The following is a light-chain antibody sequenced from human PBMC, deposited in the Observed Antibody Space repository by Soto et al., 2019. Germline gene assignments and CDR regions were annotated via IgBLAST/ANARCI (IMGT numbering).Light chain of an antibody. CDR1: QSVSSTS. V-gene: IGKV3-20*01. J-gene: IGKJ2*01. CDR2: GAS. Sequence: EIVLTQSPGTLSLSPVERATLSCRASQSVSSTSLAWYQQRPGQAPRLLIYGASNRATGVPDRFSGSGSGTDFTLAISRLEPEDFAVYFCQQHDNPLYIFGQGTKVDIK. CDR3: QQHDNPLYI.